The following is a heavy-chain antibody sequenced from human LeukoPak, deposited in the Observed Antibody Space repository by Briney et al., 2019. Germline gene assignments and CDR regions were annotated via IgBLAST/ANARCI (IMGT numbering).Heavy chain of an antibody. J-gene: IGHJ6*03. CDR3: ARGLDGYNFYYYYYMDV. CDR1: GGSFSGYY. CDR2: INHSGST. D-gene: IGHD5-24*01. V-gene: IGHV4-34*01. Sequence: SETLSLTCAVYGGSFSGYYWSWIRQPPGKGLEWIGEINHSGSTNYNPSLKSRVTISVDTSKNQFSLKLSSVTAADTAVYYCARGLDGYNFYYYYYMDVWGKGTTVTVSS.